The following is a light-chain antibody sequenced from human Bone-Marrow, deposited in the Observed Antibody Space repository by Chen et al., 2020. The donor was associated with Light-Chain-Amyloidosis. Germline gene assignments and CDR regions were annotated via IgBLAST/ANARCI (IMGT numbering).Light chain of an antibody. Sequence: SYVLTQPSSVSVAPGQTATIACGGNNIGSTSVHWYHQTPGQAPLLVVYDDSYRPSGIPARLSGSNSGNTATLTISRGGAGDEADYSCQVWDRSSDRPVFGGVTKLTVL. J-gene: IGLJ3*02. CDR1: NIGSTS. CDR2: DDS. CDR3: QVWDRSSDRPV. V-gene: IGLV3-21*02.